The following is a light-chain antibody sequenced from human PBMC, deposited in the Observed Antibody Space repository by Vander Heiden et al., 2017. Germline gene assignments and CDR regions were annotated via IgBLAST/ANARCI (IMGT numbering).Light chain of an antibody. Sequence: DIVLSQSPRTLSLSPGARATLSCSASQSVSSSYLAWYQQKPGQAPRLRIYGASSRADGIPDRFSGSGSGTDFTRTNSRLEPEDFGVYYCQQYATFGQGTKLEIK. CDR1: QSVSSSY. V-gene: IGKV3-20*01. CDR3: QQYAT. J-gene: IGKJ2*01. CDR2: GAS.